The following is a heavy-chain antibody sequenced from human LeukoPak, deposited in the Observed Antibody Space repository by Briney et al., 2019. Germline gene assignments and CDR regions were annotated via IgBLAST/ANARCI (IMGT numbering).Heavy chain of an antibody. V-gene: IGHV4-4*07. D-gene: IGHD2-15*01. CDR2: IYTSGST. Sequence: PSETLSLACTVSGGSVSSYYWSWIRQPAGKGLEWIGRIYTSGSTNYNPSLKSRVTMSVDTSKNQFSLKLSSVTAADTAVYYCARGYCSSGGCLQNNWFDPWGQGTLVTVSS. CDR1: GGSVSSYY. J-gene: IGHJ5*02. CDR3: ARGYCSSGGCLQNNWFDP.